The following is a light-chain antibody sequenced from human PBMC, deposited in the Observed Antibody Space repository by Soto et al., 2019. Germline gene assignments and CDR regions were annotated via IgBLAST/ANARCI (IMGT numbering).Light chain of an antibody. Sequence: DIQMTQSPSSLYASVGDRVTITCRASQGISNYLAWYQQKPGKVPKLLIYAASTLQSGVPSRFSGSGSGTDFTPNISSLEPEDLAADYCQKYSRAPLTFGGGTKVEIK. CDR2: AAS. CDR1: QGISNY. CDR3: QKYSRAPLT. V-gene: IGKV1-27*01. J-gene: IGKJ4*01.